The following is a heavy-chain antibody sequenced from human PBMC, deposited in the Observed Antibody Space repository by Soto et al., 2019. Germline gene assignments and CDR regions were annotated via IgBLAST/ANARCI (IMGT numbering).Heavy chain of an antibody. V-gene: IGHV1-69*12. J-gene: IGHJ4*02. Sequence: QVQLVQSGAEVKKPGSSVKVSCKASGGTFSSYAISWVRQAPGQGLEWMGGIIPIFGTANYAQKFQGRVTITADESTSTAYRELSSLRSEDTAVYYCARYRGRDGYNYFDYWGQGTLVTVSS. CDR1: GGTFSSYA. D-gene: IGHD5-12*01. CDR3: ARYRGRDGYNYFDY. CDR2: IIPIFGTA.